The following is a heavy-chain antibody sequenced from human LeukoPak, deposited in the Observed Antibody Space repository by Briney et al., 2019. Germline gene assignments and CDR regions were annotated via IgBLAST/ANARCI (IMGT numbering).Heavy chain of an antibody. Sequence: GESLRLSCAASGFTFSSYGMHWVRQAPGKGLEWVAVISYVGSNKYYADSVKGRFTISRDNSTNTLYLQMNCLRAEDTAWYCGAKEAQQLVRAFDIWGQGTMVTVSS. V-gene: IGHV3-30*18. CDR1: GFTFSSYG. CDR3: AKEAQQLVRAFDI. CDR2: ISYVGSNK. D-gene: IGHD6-13*01. J-gene: IGHJ3*02.